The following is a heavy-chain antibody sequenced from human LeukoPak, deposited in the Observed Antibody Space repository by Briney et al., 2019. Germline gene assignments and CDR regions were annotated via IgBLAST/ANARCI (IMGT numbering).Heavy chain of an antibody. D-gene: IGHD3-10*01. CDR3: ARDRAGRLSDP. CDR1: GYTFTSYG. J-gene: IGHJ5*02. CDR2: ISAYNGNT. Sequence: GASVKVPCKASGYTFTSYGISWVRQAPGQGLEWMGWISAYNGNTNYAQKLQGRATMTTDTSTSTAYMELRSLRSDDTAVYYCARDRAGRLSDPWGQGTLVTVSS. V-gene: IGHV1-18*01.